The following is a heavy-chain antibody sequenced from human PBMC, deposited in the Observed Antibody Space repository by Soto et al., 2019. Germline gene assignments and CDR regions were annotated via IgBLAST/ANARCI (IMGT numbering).Heavy chain of an antibody. CDR2: IYYSGST. CDR3: AIYDSSGSRGFQH. V-gene: IGHV4-31*03. Sequence: QVQLQESGPGLVKPSQTLSLTCTVSGGSISSGGYYWSWIRQHPGKGLEWIGYIYYSGSTSYNPSLKSRVTISVDTSKNQFSLKLSSVTAADTAVYYCAIYDSSGSRGFQHWGQGTLVTVSS. J-gene: IGHJ1*01. D-gene: IGHD3-22*01. CDR1: GGSISSGGYY.